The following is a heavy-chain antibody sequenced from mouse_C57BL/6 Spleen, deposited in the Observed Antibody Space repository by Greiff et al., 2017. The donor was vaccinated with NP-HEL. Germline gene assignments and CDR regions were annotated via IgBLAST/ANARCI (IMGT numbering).Heavy chain of an antibody. V-gene: IGHV5-9*01. CDR3: ERQGDEGYYPCFAY. CDR1: GFTFSSYT. D-gene: IGHD2-3*01. CDR2: ISGGGGNT. J-gene: IGHJ3*01. Sequence: EVKLMESGGGLVKPGGSLKLSCAASGFTFSSYTMSWVRQTPEKRLEWVATISGGGGNTYYPDSLKGRFTISRDNAKNTLYLQMSSLRSEDTALDYCERQGDEGYYPCFAYWGQGTLVTVSA.